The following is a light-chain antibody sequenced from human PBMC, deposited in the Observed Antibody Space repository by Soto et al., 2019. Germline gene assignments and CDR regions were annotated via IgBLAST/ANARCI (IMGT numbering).Light chain of an antibody. Sequence: QSALTQPASVSGSPGQSITISCTGTSRDVGGYNYVSWCQQHPGKAPKLMIYDVSNRPSGVSNRFSGSKSGNTASLTISGLQAEDEADYYCSSYTSSSTLVVFGGGTKLTVL. CDR1: SRDVGGYNY. CDR2: DVS. CDR3: SSYTSSSTLVV. J-gene: IGLJ2*01. V-gene: IGLV2-14*01.